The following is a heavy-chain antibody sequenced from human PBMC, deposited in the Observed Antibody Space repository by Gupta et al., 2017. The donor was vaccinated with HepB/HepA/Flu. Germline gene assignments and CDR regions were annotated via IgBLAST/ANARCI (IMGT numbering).Heavy chain of an antibody. J-gene: IGHJ4*02. V-gene: IGHV4-59*08. CDR2: IYYSGRT. CDR3: ASLTQYSYGQFDY. Sequence: QVQLQESGPGLVKPSETLSLTCTVSGGSISSYYWSWIRQPPGKGLEWIGHIYYSGRTDYNPSLKSRVTISVDTSKNQFSLKLRSVTAADTALYYCASLTQYSYGQFDYWGQGTLVTVSS. D-gene: IGHD5-18*01. CDR1: GGSISSYY.